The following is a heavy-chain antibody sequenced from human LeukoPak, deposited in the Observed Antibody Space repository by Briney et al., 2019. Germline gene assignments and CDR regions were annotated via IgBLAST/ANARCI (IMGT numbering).Heavy chain of an antibody. CDR2: INHSGST. V-gene: IGHV4-34*01. Sequence: PETLSLTCAVYGGSFSGYYWSWIRQPPGKGLEWIGEINHSGSTNYNPSLKSRVTISVDTSKNQFSLKLSSVTAADTAVYYCARGLWYQLLLGGSAKTIHYMDVWGKGTTVTVSS. CDR1: GGSFSGYY. D-gene: IGHD2-2*01. CDR3: ARGLWYQLLLGGSAKTIHYMDV. J-gene: IGHJ6*03.